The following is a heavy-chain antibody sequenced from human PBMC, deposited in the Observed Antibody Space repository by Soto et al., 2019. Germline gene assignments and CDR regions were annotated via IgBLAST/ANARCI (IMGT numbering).Heavy chain of an antibody. CDR3: ARHLGGNHYYYGMDV. D-gene: IGHD3-16*01. CDR2: IIPIFGTP. CDR1: GGTFSSYA. J-gene: IGHJ6*02. Sequence: QVQLVQSGAEVKKPGSSVKVSCKASGGTFSSYAISWVRQAPGQGLEWMGGIIPIFGTPDYAQRFQGRVTITADESTSTLYMEPSSLRSEDTAVHYCARHLGGNHYYYGMDVWGQGTTVTVSS. V-gene: IGHV1-69*12.